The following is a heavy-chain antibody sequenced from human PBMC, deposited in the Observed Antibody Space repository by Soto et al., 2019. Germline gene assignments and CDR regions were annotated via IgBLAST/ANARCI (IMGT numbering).Heavy chain of an antibody. V-gene: IGHV1-46*01. CDR1: GYTLIMYY. J-gene: IGHJ5*02. CDR2: INPSGGST. CDR3: AGGRWLVPENWFDP. D-gene: IGHD6-19*01. Sequence: GASVKVSCKASGYTLIMYYIHWMRQAPGQGLEWMGLINPSGGSTTYAQKFQGRVTMTRDTSTSTAYMELRSLRSEGTAVYYCAGGRWLVPENWFDPWGQGTLVTGSS.